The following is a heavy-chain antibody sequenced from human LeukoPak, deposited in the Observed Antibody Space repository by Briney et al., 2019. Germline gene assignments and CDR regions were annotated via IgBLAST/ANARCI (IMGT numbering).Heavy chain of an antibody. Sequence: GGSLRLSCAASGFTFSSYSMNWVRQAPGKGLEWVSSISSSSSYIYYADSVKGRFTISRDNAKNSLYLQMNSLRAEDTAVYYCARVESWSGGHLPFDYWGQGTLVTVSS. D-gene: IGHD3-3*01. CDR3: ARVESWSGGHLPFDY. CDR2: ISSSSSYI. V-gene: IGHV3-21*01. CDR1: GFTFSSYS. J-gene: IGHJ4*02.